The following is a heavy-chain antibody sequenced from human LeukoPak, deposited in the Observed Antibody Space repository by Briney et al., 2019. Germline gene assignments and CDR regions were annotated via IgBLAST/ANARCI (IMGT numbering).Heavy chain of an antibody. J-gene: IGHJ4*02. V-gene: IGHV3-23*01. CDR1: GFTFSSYA. CDR3: AKASTYYDILTGYYSGYFDY. D-gene: IGHD3-9*01. Sequence: GGSLRLSCAASGFTFSSYAMSWVRQAPGKGLEWVSAISGSGGSTYYADSVKGRFTISRDNSKNTLYLQMNSLRAEDTAVYYCAKASTYYDILTGYYSGYFDYWGQGTLVTVSS. CDR2: ISGSGGST.